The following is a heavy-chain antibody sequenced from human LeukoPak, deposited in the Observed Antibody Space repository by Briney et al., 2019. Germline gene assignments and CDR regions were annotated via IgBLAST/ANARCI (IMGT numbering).Heavy chain of an antibody. J-gene: IGHJ4*02. CDR2: IYYSGST. CDR3: ATYSGSYEMGSYYFDY. Sequence: SETLSLTCAVSGYSISSGYYWGWIRQPPGKGLEWIGYIYYSGSTNYNPSLKSRVTISVDTSKNQFSLKLSSVTAADTAVYYCATYSGSYEMGSYYFDYWGQGTLVTVSS. D-gene: IGHD1-26*01. V-gene: IGHV4-61*01. CDR1: GYSISSGYY.